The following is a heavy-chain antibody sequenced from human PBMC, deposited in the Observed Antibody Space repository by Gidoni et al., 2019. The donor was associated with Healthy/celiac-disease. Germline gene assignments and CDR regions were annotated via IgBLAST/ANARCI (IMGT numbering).Heavy chain of an antibody. CDR1: GYTLTELS. CDR3: ATDTKYCSGGSCPET. J-gene: IGHJ5*02. Sequence: QVQLVQSGAEVQKPGALVKVSCKVSGYTLTELSMHWVRQAPGQGLGWMGGFDPEDGETIYAQKFQGRVTMTEDTSTDTAYMELSSLRSEDTAVYYCATDTKYCSGGSCPETWGQGTLVTVSS. V-gene: IGHV1-24*01. D-gene: IGHD2-15*01. CDR2: FDPEDGET.